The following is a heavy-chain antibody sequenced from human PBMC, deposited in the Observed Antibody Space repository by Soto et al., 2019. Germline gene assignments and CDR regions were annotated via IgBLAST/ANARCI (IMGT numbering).Heavy chain of an antibody. Sequence: LCGGSISSGGYYWSWIRQHPGKGLEWIGYIYYSGSTYYNPSLKSRVTISVDTSKNQFSLQLSSVTAADTAVYYCARSWGGQADYWGQGTLVTVSS. J-gene: IGHJ4*02. CDR2: IYYSGST. D-gene: IGHD3-16*01. V-gene: IGHV4-31*02. CDR3: ARSWGGQADY. CDR1: GGSISSGGYY.